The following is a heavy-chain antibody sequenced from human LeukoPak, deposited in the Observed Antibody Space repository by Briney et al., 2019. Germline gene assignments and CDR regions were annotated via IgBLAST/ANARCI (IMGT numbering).Heavy chain of an antibody. V-gene: IGHV4-38-2*01. J-gene: IGHJ3*02. Sequence: SETLSLTCAVSGYSISSGYYWGWIRQPPGKGLEWIGSIYHSGSTYYNPSLKSRVTISVDTSKNQFSLKLSSVTAADTAVYYCAGAPTSWYENTFDIWGQGTMVTVSS. CDR3: AGAPTSWYENTFDI. CDR2: IYHSGST. D-gene: IGHD6-13*01. CDR1: GYSISSGYY.